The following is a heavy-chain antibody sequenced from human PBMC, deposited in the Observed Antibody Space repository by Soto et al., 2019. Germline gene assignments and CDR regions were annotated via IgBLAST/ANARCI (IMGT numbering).Heavy chain of an antibody. V-gene: IGHV1-18*01. Sequence: GASVKVSRKACGDSFTSYGISCVRQAPGQGLEWMGWISAYNGNTNYAQKLQGRVTMTTDTSTSTAYMELRSLRSDDTAVYYCVRGYGDEPWIDYWGQGTLVTVSS. CDR1: GDSFTSYG. CDR3: VRGYGDEPWIDY. CDR2: ISAYNGNT. J-gene: IGHJ4*02. D-gene: IGHD4-17*01.